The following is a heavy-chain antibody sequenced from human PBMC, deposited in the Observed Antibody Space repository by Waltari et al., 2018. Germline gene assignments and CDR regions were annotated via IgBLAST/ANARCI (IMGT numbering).Heavy chain of an antibody. J-gene: IGHJ3*02. CDR2: ISYDGSSK. CDR3: ANLHSGSFAFDI. Sequence: QVRLVESGGGVVQPGRSLRLSCAASGFTFNNYGMHWVRQAPGRGLEWMAFISYDGSSKYYADSVKDRFTSSRDNSKKMLYLQMSSLRAEDTAVYYCANLHSGSFAFDIWGLGTMVTVSS. CDR1: GFTFNNYG. V-gene: IGHV3-30*18. D-gene: IGHD3-10*01.